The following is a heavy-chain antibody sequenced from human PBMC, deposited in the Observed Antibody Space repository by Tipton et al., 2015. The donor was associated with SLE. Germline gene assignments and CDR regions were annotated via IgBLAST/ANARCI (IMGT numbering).Heavy chain of an antibody. J-gene: IGHJ4*02. CDR1: GGSISSHY. V-gene: IGHV4-59*11. CDR3: ARGGAFLAAAFDFDY. D-gene: IGHD6-13*01. Sequence: TLSLTCTVSGGSISSHYWSWIRQPPGKGLEWIGYIYYSGSTSYNPSLKSRVTISVDTSKNQFSLKLSSVTAADTAVYYCARGGAFLAAAFDFDYWGQGTLVTVSS. CDR2: IYYSGST.